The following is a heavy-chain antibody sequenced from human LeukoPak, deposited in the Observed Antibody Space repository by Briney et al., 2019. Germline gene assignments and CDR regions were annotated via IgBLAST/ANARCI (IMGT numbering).Heavy chain of an antibody. CDR2: ISYDGSNK. J-gene: IGHJ6*02. Sequence: GGSLRLSCAASGFTFSSYGMHWVRQAPGKGLEWVAVISYDGSNKYYADSVKGRFTISRDNSKNTLYLQMNSLRAENTAVYYCAKDRTAYYYYYGMDVWGQGTTVTVSS. CDR3: AKDRTAYYYYYGMDV. CDR1: GFTFSSYG. V-gene: IGHV3-30*18.